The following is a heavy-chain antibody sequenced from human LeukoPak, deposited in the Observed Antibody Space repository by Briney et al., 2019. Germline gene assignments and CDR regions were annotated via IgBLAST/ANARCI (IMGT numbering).Heavy chain of an antibody. CDR2: IYYSGST. J-gene: IGHJ4*02. V-gene: IGHV4-59*01. Sequence: TASETLSLTCTVSGGSISSYYWSWIRQPPGKGLEWIGYIYYSGSTNYNPSLKSRVTISVDTSKNQFSLKLSSATAADTAVYYCASLTRRAGTISGWGQGTLVTVSS. CDR3: ASLTRRAGTISG. CDR1: GGSISSYY. D-gene: IGHD1-1*01.